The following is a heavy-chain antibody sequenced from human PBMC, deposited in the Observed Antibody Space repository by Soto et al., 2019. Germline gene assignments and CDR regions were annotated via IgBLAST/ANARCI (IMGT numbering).Heavy chain of an antibody. CDR3: AKKPPSSIQGWAFGMDV. CDR1: GFSVTTNY. Sequence: EVQLVETGGGLIQPGGSLRLSCLASGFSVTTNYIIWVRQPPGKGLEWVSTTFTGGSTHYADSVKGRFSISRDNSKNTVYLQMNNLRVDDTAVYYCAKKPPSSIQGWAFGMDVWGQGTKVSVSS. D-gene: IGHD1-26*01. CDR2: TFTGGST. V-gene: IGHV3-53*02. J-gene: IGHJ6*02.